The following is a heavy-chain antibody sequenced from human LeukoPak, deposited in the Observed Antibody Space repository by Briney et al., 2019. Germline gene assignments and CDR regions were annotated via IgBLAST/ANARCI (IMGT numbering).Heavy chain of an antibody. J-gene: IGHJ4*02. CDR3: GXXXXSXXXXL. Sequence: XXVYGGSFSGYYWSWIRQPPGKGLEWIGYIYHSGSTKYNPSLKSRVTISVETSKSQFSLKLSSVTAADTAVYYCGXXXXSXXXXLWGQGXLXTVSS. CDR2: IYHSGST. CDR1: GGSFSGYY. V-gene: IGHV4-59*01.